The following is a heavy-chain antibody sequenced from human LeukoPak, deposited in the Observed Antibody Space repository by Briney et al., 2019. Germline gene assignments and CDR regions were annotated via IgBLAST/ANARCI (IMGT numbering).Heavy chain of an antibody. CDR3: ARVTWGAFDI. V-gene: IGHV3-72*01. Sequence: GGSLRLSCAASGFTFSSYAMSWVRQAPGKGLEWVGRSKNKANGATIQYAASVKGRFTISRDDSKNSLYLQMNSLKTEDTAVYYCARVTWGAFDIWGQGTMVTVSS. CDR1: GFTFSSYA. CDR2: SKNKANGATI. J-gene: IGHJ3*02. D-gene: IGHD7-27*01.